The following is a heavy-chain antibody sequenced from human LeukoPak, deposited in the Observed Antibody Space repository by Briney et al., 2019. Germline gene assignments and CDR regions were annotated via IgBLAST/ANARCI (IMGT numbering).Heavy chain of an antibody. V-gene: IGHV3-43D*03. CDR3: AKEATQGYFPDY. J-gene: IGHJ4*02. Sequence: GGSLRLSCAASGFTFDDYAMHWVRQAPGKGLEWVSLISWEGRSTYYADSVKGRFTISRDNSKNSLSLQMNSLRTEDTALYYCAKEATQGYFPDYWGQGTLVTVSS. CDR2: ISWEGRST. D-gene: IGHD2-15*01. CDR1: GFTFDDYA.